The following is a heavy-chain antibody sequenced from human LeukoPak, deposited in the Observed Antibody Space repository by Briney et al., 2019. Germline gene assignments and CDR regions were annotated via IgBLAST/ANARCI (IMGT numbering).Heavy chain of an antibody. Sequence: PGGSLRLSCAASGFTFSSYAMHWVRQAPGKGLEWVAVISYDGSNKYYADSVKGRFTISRDNSKNTLYLQMNSLRAEDTAVYYCAREYVEGATDFDYWGQGTLVTVSS. V-gene: IGHV3-30-3*01. CDR1: GFTFSSYA. CDR3: AREYVEGATDFDY. D-gene: IGHD1-26*01. CDR2: ISYDGSNK. J-gene: IGHJ4*02.